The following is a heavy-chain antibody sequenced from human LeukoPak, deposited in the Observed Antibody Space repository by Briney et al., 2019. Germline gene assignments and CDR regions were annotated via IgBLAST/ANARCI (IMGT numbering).Heavy chain of an antibody. J-gene: IGHJ4*02. CDR1: GFTVSSNY. V-gene: IGHV3-66*01. CDR2: IYSGGST. CDR3: AKLMTTVTTSDY. D-gene: IGHD4-17*01. Sequence: GGSLRLSCAASGFTVSSNYMSWVRQAPGKGLEWVSVIYSGGSTYYADSVKGRFTISRDNSKNTLYLQMNSLRAEDTAVYYCAKLMTTVTTSDYWGQGTLVTVSS.